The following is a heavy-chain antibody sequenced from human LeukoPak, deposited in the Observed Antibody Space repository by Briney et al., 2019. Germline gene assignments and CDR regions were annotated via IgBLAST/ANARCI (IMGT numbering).Heavy chain of an antibody. J-gene: IGHJ4*02. D-gene: IGHD3-22*01. CDR3: ARGAYYDSSGYYGY. CDR2: INPNSGGT. CDR1: GYTFTGYY. Sequence: ASVKVSCKASGYTFTGYYMHWVRQAPGQGLEWMGWINPNSGGTNHAQKFQGRVTMTTDTSTSTAYMELRSLRSDDTAVYYCARGAYYDSSGYYGYWGQGTLVTVSS. V-gene: IGHV1-2*02.